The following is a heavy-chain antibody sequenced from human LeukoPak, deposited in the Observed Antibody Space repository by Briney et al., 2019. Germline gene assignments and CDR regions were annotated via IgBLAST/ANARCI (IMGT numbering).Heavy chain of an antibody. CDR2: ISPNSYYI. V-gene: IGHV3-21*01. Sequence: GGSLRLSCAASGFTFSDYSMNWVRQAPGKGLEWVSSISPNSYYIYYADSVKGRFTISRDNAKNTLYLQMNSLRAEDTAVYYCAKDLAAAGTAFDYWGQGTLVTVSS. CDR1: GFTFSDYS. CDR3: AKDLAAAGTAFDY. D-gene: IGHD6-13*01. J-gene: IGHJ4*02.